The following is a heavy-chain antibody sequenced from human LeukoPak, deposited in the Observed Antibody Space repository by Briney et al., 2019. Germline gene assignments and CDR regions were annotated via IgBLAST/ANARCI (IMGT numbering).Heavy chain of an antibody. CDR3: AKDKGAVAGTGFDY. CDR2: ISWNSGSI. D-gene: IGHD6-19*01. V-gene: IGHV3-9*01. CDR1: GFTFGDYA. Sequence: PGGSLRLSCAASGFTFGDYAMHWVRQAPGKGLEWVSGISWNSGSIGYADSVKGRFTISRDNAKNSLYLQMNSLRAEDTALYYCAKDKGAVAGTGFDYWGQGTLVTVSS. J-gene: IGHJ4*02.